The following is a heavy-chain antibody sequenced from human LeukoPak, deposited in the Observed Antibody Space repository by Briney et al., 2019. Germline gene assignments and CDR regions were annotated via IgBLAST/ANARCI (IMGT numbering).Heavy chain of an antibody. V-gene: IGHV4-39*01. CDR2: IYYSGST. J-gene: IGHJ4*02. D-gene: IGHD3-22*01. CDR3: ARISNTNYYDSSGYYYGPEPSFDY. CDR1: GGSISSSSYY. Sequence: PSETLSLTCTVSGGSISSSSYYWGWIRQPPGKGLEWIGSIYYSGSTYYNPSLKSRVTISVDTSKNQFSLKLSSVTAADTAVYYCARISNTNYYDSSGYYYGPEPSFDYWGQGTLVTVSS.